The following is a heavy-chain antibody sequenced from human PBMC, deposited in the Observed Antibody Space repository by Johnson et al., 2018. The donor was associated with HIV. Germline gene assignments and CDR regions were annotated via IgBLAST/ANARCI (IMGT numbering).Heavy chain of an antibody. J-gene: IGHJ3*02. CDR3: TTAVVIDAFEI. CDR2: INWNGGST. Sequence: VQLVESGGGLVQPGGSLRLSCAASGFTFDDYGMSWVRQAPGKGLEWVSGINWNGGSTGYADSVKGRFTISRENAKNTLYLQMDSLKTEDTAVYYCTTAVVIDAFEIWGQGTMVTVSA. D-gene: IGHD3-16*02. V-gene: IGHV3-20*04. CDR1: GFTFDDYG.